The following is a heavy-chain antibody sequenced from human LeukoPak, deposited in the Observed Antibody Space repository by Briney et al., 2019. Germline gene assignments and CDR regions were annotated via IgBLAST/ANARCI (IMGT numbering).Heavy chain of an antibody. Sequence: SETLSLTCTVSGGSISSYYWSWIRQPPGKGLGWIGYIYSSGSTSYNPSVKSRVPISLETSKNQFSLKLTSVTAADTAVFYCARHPPRGSLNDAFDIWGQGTLVTVSS. CDR2: IYSSGST. CDR3: ARHPPRGSLNDAFDI. J-gene: IGHJ3*02. V-gene: IGHV4-4*09. CDR1: GGSISSYY.